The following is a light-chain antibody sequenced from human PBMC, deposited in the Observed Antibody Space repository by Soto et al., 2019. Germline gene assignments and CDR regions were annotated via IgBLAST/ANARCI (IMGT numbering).Light chain of an antibody. CDR2: DVS. J-gene: IGLJ2*01. CDR3: CSYTGSSTPVV. CDR1: SSDVGGYNY. V-gene: IGLV2-14*03. Sequence: QSVLTQPASVSGSPGQSSTISCTGTSSDVGGYNYVSWYQQHPGKAPKLMIYDVSNRPSGVSNRFSGSKSGNTASLTISGLQAEDEADYYCCSYTGSSTPVVFGGGTKLTVL.